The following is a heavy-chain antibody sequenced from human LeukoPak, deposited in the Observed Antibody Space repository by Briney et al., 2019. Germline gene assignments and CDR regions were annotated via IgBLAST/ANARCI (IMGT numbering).Heavy chain of an antibody. CDR1: GFTVSSNY. CDR3: AKVKGLVPAAPSRGFYMDV. J-gene: IGHJ6*03. V-gene: IGHV3-23*01. D-gene: IGHD2-2*01. Sequence: GGSLRLSCAASGFTVSSNYMSWVRQAPGKGLEWVSAISGSGGSTYYADSVKGRFTISRDNSKNTLYLQMNSLRAEDTAVHYCAKVKGLVPAAPSRGFYMDVWGKGTTVTVSS. CDR2: ISGSGGST.